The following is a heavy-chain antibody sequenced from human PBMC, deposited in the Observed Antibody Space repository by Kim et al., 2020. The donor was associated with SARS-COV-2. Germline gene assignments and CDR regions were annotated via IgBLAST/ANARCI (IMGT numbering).Heavy chain of an antibody. Sequence: SGNTGYAQKFQGRVTMTRNTAISTAYMELSSLRSEDTAVYYCARELRGHWGQGTLVTVSS. D-gene: IGHD1-26*01. CDR2: SGNT. V-gene: IGHV1-8*01. J-gene: IGHJ4*02. CDR3: ARELRGH.